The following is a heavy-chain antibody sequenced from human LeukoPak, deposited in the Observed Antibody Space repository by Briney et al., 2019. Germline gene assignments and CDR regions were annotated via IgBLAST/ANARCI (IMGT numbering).Heavy chain of an antibody. D-gene: IGHD4-17*01. CDR2: IYSGGST. J-gene: IGHJ3*02. CDR3: ARSSDYGDYSDAFDI. CDR1: GFTVSSNY. V-gene: IGHV3-53*01. Sequence: GGSLRLSCAASGFTVSSNYMSWVRQAPGTGLEWVSVIYSGGSTYYADSVKGRFTISRDNSKNTLYLQMNSLRAEDTAVYYCARSSDYGDYSDAFDIWGQGTMVTVSS.